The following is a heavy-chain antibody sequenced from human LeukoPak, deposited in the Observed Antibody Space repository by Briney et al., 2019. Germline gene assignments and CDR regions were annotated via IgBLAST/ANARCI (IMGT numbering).Heavy chain of an antibody. CDR2: INYGGTT. J-gene: IGHJ4*02. Sequence: SETLSLTCTVSGGSISSNNYYWSWIRQPLGREMEWIASINYGGTTYYNPSLKSRVTISVDTSKNQFSLRLSSVTAADTALYLCARYVVSGAGKYYFDYWGQGSLVTVSS. V-gene: IGHV4-39*01. D-gene: IGHD3-10*01. CDR1: GGSISSNNYY. CDR3: ARYVVSGAGKYYFDY.